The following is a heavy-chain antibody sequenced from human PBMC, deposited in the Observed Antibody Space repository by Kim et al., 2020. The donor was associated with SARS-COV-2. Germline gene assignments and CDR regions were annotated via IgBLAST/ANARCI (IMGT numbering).Heavy chain of an antibody. Sequence: SETLSLTCAVSGGSISSSNWWSWVRQPPGKGLEWIGEIYHSGSTNYNPSLKSRVTISVDKSKNQFSLKLSSLTAADTAVYYCASYYYDSSLYYWGQGTLVTVSS. CDR1: GGSISSSNW. CDR3: ASYYYDSSLYY. V-gene: IGHV4-4*02. J-gene: IGHJ4*02. D-gene: IGHD3-22*01. CDR2: IYHSGST.